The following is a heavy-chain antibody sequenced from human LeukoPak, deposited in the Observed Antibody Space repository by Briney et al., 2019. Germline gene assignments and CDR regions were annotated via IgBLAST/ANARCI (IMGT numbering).Heavy chain of an antibody. CDR1: GGSISSYY. CDR3: TRGDYYYYMDV. V-gene: IGHV4-59*01. CDR2: IYYSGST. J-gene: IGHJ6*03. Sequence: SETLSLTCTVSGGSISSYYWSWIRQPPGKGLEWIGYIYYSGSTNYNPSLKSRVTISADTSKNQFSLKLSSVTAADTAVYYCTRGDYYYYMDVWGKGTTVTVSS.